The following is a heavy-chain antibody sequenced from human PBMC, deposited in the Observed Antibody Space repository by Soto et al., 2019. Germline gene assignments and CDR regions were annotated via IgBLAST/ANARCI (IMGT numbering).Heavy chain of an antibody. Sequence: ASVKVSCKASGYTFTSYGISWVRQAPGQGLEWMGWISAYNGNTNYAQKLQGRVTMTTDTSTSTAYMELRSLRSDDTAVYYCARDGGQWLAGEDAFDIWGQGTMVTVSS. D-gene: IGHD6-19*01. J-gene: IGHJ3*02. CDR3: ARDGGQWLAGEDAFDI. V-gene: IGHV1-18*01. CDR1: GYTFTSYG. CDR2: ISAYNGNT.